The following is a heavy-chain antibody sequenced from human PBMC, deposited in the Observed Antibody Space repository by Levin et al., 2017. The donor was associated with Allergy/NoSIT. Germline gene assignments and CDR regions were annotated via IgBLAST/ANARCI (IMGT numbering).Heavy chain of an antibody. V-gene: IGHV3-23*01. CDR3: AKDVGDTSGYSYGTFDN. CDR1: GFTFSNYA. Sequence: SGGSLRLSCSASGFTFSNYAMNWVRQAPGKGLEWVAGISGSGYNRYYADSVKGRVIISRDNSKNTLYLRMNSLGAEDTAVYYCAKDVGDTSGYSYGTFDNWGHGVLVTVSS. CDR2: ISGSGYNR. J-gene: IGHJ4*01. D-gene: IGHD3-22*01.